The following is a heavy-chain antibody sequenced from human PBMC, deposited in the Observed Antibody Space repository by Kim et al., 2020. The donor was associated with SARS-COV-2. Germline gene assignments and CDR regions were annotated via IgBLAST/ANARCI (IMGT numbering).Heavy chain of an antibody. V-gene: IGHV3-9*01. Sequence: GGSLRLSCEASGFTFGDYAMHWVRQAPGKGLEWVSGISWNSGSIGYADSVKGRFTISRDNAKNSLYLQMNSLRAEDTALYYCAKDTYYDFWSGSSNWFDPWGQGTLVTVSS. CDR1: GFTFGDYA. CDR3: AKDTYYDFWSGSSNWFDP. D-gene: IGHD3-3*01. CDR2: ISWNSGSI. J-gene: IGHJ5*02.